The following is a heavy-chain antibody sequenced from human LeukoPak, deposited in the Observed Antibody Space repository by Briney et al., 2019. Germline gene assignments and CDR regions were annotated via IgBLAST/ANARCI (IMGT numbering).Heavy chain of an antibody. D-gene: IGHD2-2*01. CDR2: FYYSGST. Sequence: SQTLSLTCTVSGGSISSGDYYWSWIRQPPGKGLEWIGYFYYSGSTYYNPSLKSRVTISVDTSKNQFSLKLSSVTAADTAVYYCARGRAVVVVPANWFDPWGRGTLVTVSS. CDR1: GGSISSGDYY. J-gene: IGHJ5*02. V-gene: IGHV4-30-4*08. CDR3: ARGRAVVVVPANWFDP.